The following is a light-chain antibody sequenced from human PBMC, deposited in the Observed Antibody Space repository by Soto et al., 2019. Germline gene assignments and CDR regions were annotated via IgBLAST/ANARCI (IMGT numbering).Light chain of an antibody. CDR3: QQYNNWLLT. CDR2: EAS. J-gene: IGKJ4*01. V-gene: IGKV3-15*01. CDR1: QSVLSN. Sequence: EKVMTQSPVTLSVSPGERVTHSCRASQSVLSNLAWYQQKPGQAPRRLIYEASTRATGIPARFSGSGSGTDFTLTINSLQSEDFAVYYCQQYNNWLLTFGGGTKVEIK.